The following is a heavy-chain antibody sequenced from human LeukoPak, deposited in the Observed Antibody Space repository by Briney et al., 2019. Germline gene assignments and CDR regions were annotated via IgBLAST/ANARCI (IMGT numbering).Heavy chain of an antibody. V-gene: IGHV3-48*03. D-gene: IGHD2-15*01. CDR3: ARAGSDCSGGSCYQDY. J-gene: IGHJ4*02. CDR1: GFTFSSYE. CDR2: ISSSGSTI. Sequence: GGSLRLSCAASGFTFSSYEMNWVRQAPGKGLEWVSYISSSGSTIYYADSVKGRFTISRDNAKNSLYLQMNSLRAEDTAVYYCARAGSDCSGGSCYQDYWGQGTLVTVSP.